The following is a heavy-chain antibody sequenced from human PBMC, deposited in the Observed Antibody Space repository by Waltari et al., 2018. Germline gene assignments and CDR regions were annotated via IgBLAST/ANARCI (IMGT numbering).Heavy chain of an antibody. V-gene: IGHV4-34*01. CDR3: ARRGRGYTYSYLPF. J-gene: IGHJ4*02. CDR1: GGHFSDYF. D-gene: IGHD5-18*01. CDR2: INDIGTT. Sequence: QVKLEQWGTGLLKPSENLSLTCAVDGGHFSDYFWTWIRQPPGKGLEWIGEINDIGTTNYNVSLRSRITMSIDTAKKQFSLILRSVTASDTAVYYCARRGRGYTYSYLPFWAQGTQVTVSS.